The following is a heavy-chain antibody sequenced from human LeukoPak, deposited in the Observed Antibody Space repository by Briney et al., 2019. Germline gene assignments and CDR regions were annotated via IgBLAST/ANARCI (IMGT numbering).Heavy chain of an antibody. CDR1: GFTFSSYA. CDR2: ISYDGSNK. CDR3: AREPFWSGYYSNLHFDY. Sequence: GGSLRLSCAASGFTFSSYAMHWVRQAPGKGLEWVAVISYDGSNKYYADSVKGRFTISRDNSKNTLYLQMNSLRAEDTAVYYCAREPFWSGYYSNLHFDYWGQGTLVTVSS. D-gene: IGHD3-3*01. J-gene: IGHJ4*02. V-gene: IGHV3-30-3*01.